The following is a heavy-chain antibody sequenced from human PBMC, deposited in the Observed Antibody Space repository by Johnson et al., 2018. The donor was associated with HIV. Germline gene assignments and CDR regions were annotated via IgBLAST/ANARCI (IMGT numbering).Heavy chain of an antibody. CDR3: ARLEELLRAFDI. CDR1: GFTFDDYG. CDR2: ISYDGSNK. V-gene: IGHV3-30*03. D-gene: IGHD1-26*01. J-gene: IGHJ3*02. Sequence: QVQLVESGGGVVQPGGSLRLSCAASGFTFDDYGMSWVRQTPGKGLEWVAVISYDGSNKYYADSVKGRFTISRDNSKNTLYLQMNSLRAEDTAVYYCARLEELLRAFDIWGQGTMVTVSS.